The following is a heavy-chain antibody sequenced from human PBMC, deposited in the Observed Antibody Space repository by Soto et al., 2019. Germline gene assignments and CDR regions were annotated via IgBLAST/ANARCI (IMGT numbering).Heavy chain of an antibody. CDR1: GYTFINFD. CDR3: ARMASAGTLNWFDP. Sequence: ASVKVSCKASGYTFINFDISWVRQATGQGLEWMGWMNPGSGKTGYANKFQGRVTMTRDASTGTAHLELSGLTSEDTAVYYCARMASAGTLNWFDPWGQGTLVTVSS. J-gene: IGHJ5*02. V-gene: IGHV1-8*02. CDR2: MNPGSGKT. D-gene: IGHD6-13*01.